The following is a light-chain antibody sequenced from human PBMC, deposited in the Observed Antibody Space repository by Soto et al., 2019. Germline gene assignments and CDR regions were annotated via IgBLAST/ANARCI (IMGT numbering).Light chain of an antibody. CDR2: DAS. CDR1: QNIDTS. CDR3: PHYKAFSPWT. V-gene: IGKV1-5*01. Sequence: DIQMTQSPSALSASIGDRVTITCRASQNIDTSLAWYQQKPGKAPKSLIFDASNLESGVSSRLRGSGSGTEFTLTIDNLQPDDSGSYYCPHYKAFSPWTFGQGTKVEIK. J-gene: IGKJ1*01.